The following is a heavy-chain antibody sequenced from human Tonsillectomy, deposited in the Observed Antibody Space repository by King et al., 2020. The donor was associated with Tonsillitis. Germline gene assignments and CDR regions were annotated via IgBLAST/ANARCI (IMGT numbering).Heavy chain of an antibody. V-gene: IGHV5-51*01. D-gene: IGHD2-15*01. Sequence: VQLVQSGAEIKKPGESLKISCKDSGYNFNVYWIAWVRQVPGKGLEWMGTIFPGDSDTRYSPSFQGQVTISVDQSNNTAHLQKNRLKASDTAIYYCARMSAGSYNWFDSWGQGTLVTVSS. CDR3: ARMSAGSYNWFDS. CDR1: GYNFNVYW. J-gene: IGHJ5*01. CDR2: IFPGDSDT.